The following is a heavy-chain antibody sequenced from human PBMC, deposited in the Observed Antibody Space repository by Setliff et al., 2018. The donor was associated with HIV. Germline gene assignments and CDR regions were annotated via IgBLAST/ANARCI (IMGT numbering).Heavy chain of an antibody. D-gene: IGHD2-15*01. Sequence: TLSLTCAVSGGSISSSNWWSWVRQPPGKGLEWIGSIDYSGSTYYNPSLKSRVTISVDTSKSQFSLKLSSVTAADTAVYYCARKPGFCSGGGCRGYFDYWGQGTLVTVSS. CDR2: IDYSGST. CDR1: GGSISSSNW. CDR3: ARKPGFCSGGGCRGYFDY. V-gene: IGHV4-4*02. J-gene: IGHJ4*02.